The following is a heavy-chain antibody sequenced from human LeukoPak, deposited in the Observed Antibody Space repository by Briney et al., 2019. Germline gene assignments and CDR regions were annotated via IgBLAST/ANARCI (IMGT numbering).Heavy chain of an antibody. V-gene: IGHV4-39*01. CDR1: GGSVSSSFYS. Sequence: SETLSLTCNVSGGSVSSSFYSWGWIRQPPGKGLEWIGNMYYSGSAHYNLSLKSRVTMSVDTSKNQFSLKLSSVTAADTAIYFCASATTYSIDDWGQGTLVTVSS. CDR2: MYYSGSA. CDR3: ASATTYSIDD. J-gene: IGHJ4*01. D-gene: IGHD5-12*01.